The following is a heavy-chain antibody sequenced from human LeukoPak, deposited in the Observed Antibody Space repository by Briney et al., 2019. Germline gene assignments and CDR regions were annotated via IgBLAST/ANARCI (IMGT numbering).Heavy chain of an antibody. V-gene: IGHV3-15*01. D-gene: IGHD2-15*01. CDR1: GFTFSNAW. CDR2: IKSKTDGGTT. Sequence: PGGSLRLSCAASGFTFSNAWMSWVRQAPGKGLEWVGRIKSKTDGGTTDYAAPVKGRFTISRDNAKNSLYLQMNSLRAEDTAVYYCASFHCSGGSCYVGDAFDIWGQGTMVTVSS. J-gene: IGHJ3*02. CDR3: ASFHCSGGSCYVGDAFDI.